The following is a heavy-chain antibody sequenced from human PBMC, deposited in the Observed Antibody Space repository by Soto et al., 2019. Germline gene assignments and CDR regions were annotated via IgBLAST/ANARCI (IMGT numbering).Heavy chain of an antibody. J-gene: IGHJ6*02. D-gene: IGHD3-3*01. Sequence: RASVKVSCKASGYTFTSYDINWVRQATGQGLEWMGWMNPNSGNTGYAQKFQGRVTMTRNTSISTAYMELSSLRSEDTAVYYCARGERSHRITIFGVVNSEYGMDVWGQGTTVTVS. V-gene: IGHV1-8*01. CDR2: MNPNSGNT. CDR1: GYTFTSYD. CDR3: ARGERSHRITIFGVVNSEYGMDV.